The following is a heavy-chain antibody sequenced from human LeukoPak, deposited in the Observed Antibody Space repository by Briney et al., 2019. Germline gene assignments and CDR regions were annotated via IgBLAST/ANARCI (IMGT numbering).Heavy chain of an antibody. CDR1: GFTFSSNY. CDR3: ARRWVSSSDAFDI. CDR2: IYSGGGT. V-gene: IGHV3-53*01. J-gene: IGHJ3*02. D-gene: IGHD2-2*01. Sequence: GGSLRLSCAASGFTFSSNYMSWVRQAPGKGLNWVSVIYSGGGTYYADSVKGRFTISRDNSKNTLYLQMNSLRAEDTAVYYCARRWVSSSDAFDIWGQGTMVTVSS.